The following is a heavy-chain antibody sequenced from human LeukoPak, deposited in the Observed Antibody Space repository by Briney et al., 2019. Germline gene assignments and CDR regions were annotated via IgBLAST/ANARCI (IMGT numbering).Heavy chain of an antibody. J-gene: IGHJ3*02. CDR1: GFTFGKYW. CDR3: ARGVYAFDI. CDR2: IKLDGSEK. D-gene: IGHD6-13*01. Sequence: PGGSLRLSCVASGFTFGKYWMSWVRQAPGKGLEWVANIKLDGSEKNYVDSVKGRFTISRDNAKNSLYLQMNSLRAEDTAVYYCARGVYAFDIWGQGTMITVSS. V-gene: IGHV3-7*01.